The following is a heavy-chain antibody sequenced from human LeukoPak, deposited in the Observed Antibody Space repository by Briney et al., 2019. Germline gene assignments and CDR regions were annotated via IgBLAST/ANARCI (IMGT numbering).Heavy chain of an antibody. D-gene: IGHD3-22*01. Sequence: GGSLRLSCAASGFTFSSYSMNWVRQAPGKGLEWVSYISSSGSTIYYADSAKGRFTISRDNAKNSLYLQMNSLRAEDTAVYYCASFDYYDSSGNLRWGQGTLVTVSS. V-gene: IGHV3-48*04. J-gene: IGHJ4*02. CDR3: ASFDYYDSSGNLR. CDR1: GFTFSSYS. CDR2: ISSSGSTI.